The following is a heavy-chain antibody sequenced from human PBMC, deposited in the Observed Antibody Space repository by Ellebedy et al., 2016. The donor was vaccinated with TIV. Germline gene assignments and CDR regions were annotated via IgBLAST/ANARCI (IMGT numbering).Heavy chain of an antibody. CDR2: IKQDGGEI. V-gene: IGHV3-7*01. Sequence: GESLKISCAASGFTLGTYWMSWVRQAPGKGLEWVANIKQDGGEIYYVDSVKGRFTISRGNAKNSLSLQMNSLRDEDTAVYYCARDQWLGRAYYFDYWGQGTLLTVSS. D-gene: IGHD6-19*01. CDR3: ARDQWLGRAYYFDY. CDR1: GFTLGTYW. J-gene: IGHJ4*02.